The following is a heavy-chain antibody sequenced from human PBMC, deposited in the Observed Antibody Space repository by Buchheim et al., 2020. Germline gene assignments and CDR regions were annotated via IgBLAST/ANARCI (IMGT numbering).Heavy chain of an antibody. D-gene: IGHD4-11*01. Sequence: QVQLVQSGAEVKKPGASVKVSCKASGYTFTSYSMHWVRQAPGQGLEWMGIINPSGGSTSYAQKFQGRVTMTRDTSTSTVYMELSSLRSEDTAVYYCAREFTLTTVTTCTWFDPWGQGTL. CDR3: AREFTLTTVTTCTWFDP. J-gene: IGHJ5*02. CDR1: GYTFTSYS. V-gene: IGHV1-46*01. CDR2: INPSGGST.